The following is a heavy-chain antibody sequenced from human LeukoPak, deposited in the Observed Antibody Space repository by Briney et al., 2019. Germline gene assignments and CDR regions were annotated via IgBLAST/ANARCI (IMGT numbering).Heavy chain of an antibody. CDR2: INTNTGNP. Sequence: ASVKVSCKASGYTFTSYAMNWVRQAPGQGLEWMGWINTNTGNPTYAQGFTGRFVFSLDTSVSTAYLQISSLKAEDTAVYYCARVGLWFGELSVDDWFDPWGQGTLVTVSS. D-gene: IGHD3-10*01. CDR1: GYTFTSYA. V-gene: IGHV7-4-1*02. CDR3: ARVGLWFGELSVDDWFDP. J-gene: IGHJ5*02.